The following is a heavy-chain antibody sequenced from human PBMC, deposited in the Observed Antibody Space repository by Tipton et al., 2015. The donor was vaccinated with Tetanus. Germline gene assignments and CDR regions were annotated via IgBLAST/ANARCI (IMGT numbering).Heavy chain of an antibody. CDR1: GDSMTRYY. CDR3: ARDSNFYSYSYKGMDV. V-gene: IGHV4-4*08. D-gene: IGHD4-11*01. CDR2: IFASGST. Sequence: GLVKPSATLSLTCTVSGDSMTRYYWSWIRQPPGKGLEWISYIFASGSTNYNPALKSRLTISMDTSKNQISLNLTSVTAADTAVYYCARDSNFYSYSYKGMDVWGQGTTVTVSS. J-gene: IGHJ6*02.